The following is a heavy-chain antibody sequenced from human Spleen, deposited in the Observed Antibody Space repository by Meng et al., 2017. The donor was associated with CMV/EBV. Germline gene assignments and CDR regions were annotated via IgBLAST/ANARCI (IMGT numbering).Heavy chain of an antibody. CDR1: GFTFSVYS. CDR2: ISSSSSYI. J-gene: IGHJ4*02. V-gene: IGHV3-21*01. CDR3: ARDSSSISGH. Sequence: GESLKISCAASGFTFSVYSMNWVRQAPGRGLEWVSSISSSSSYIYYADSVKGRFTISRDNAKNSLYLQMNSLRAEDTAVYYCARDSSSISGHWGQGTLVTVSS. D-gene: IGHD6-13*01.